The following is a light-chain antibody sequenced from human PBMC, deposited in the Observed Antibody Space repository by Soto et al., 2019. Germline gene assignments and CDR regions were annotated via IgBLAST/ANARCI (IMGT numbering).Light chain of an antibody. J-gene: IGLJ1*01. CDR3: ATWDDSLNGFYV. Sequence: QSALTQPASVSGSPGQSITISCTGTSSDVGNYKYVSWYQQHPGKAPKLMIYEVSNRPSGVSNRFSGSKSGTSASLAISGLRSDDEADYFCATWDDSLNGFYVFGTGTKLTVL. CDR1: SSDVGNYKY. V-gene: IGLV2-14*01. CDR2: EVS.